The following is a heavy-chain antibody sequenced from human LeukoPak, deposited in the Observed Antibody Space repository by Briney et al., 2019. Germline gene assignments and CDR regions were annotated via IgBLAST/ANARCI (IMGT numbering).Heavy chain of an antibody. CDR1: GFTFSNYG. V-gene: IGHV3-30*19. Sequence: GGSLRLSCAASGFTFSNYGMHWVRQAPGKGLEWVALISYDANIGSNKYYADSVKGRYTISRDNSKNTLYLQMNSLRAEDTAVYYCARDGGYDFWSGYYQDYWGQGTLVTVSS. CDR2: ISYDANIGSNK. D-gene: IGHD3-3*01. J-gene: IGHJ4*02. CDR3: ARDGGYDFWSGYYQDY.